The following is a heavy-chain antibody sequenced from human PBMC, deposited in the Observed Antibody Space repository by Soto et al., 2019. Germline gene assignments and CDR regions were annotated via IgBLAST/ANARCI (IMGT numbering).Heavy chain of an antibody. Sequence: SLRLSCTASGFAFGDYAMSWVRQAPGKGLERVSFIRSKAYGGTTEYATSVKAIFTISRDDSKSIAYLQMNSLKTEDTAVYYCTRAADSSGYYHFDYWGQGALVTV. CDR2: IRSKAYGGTT. CDR3: TRAADSSGYYHFDY. V-gene: IGHV3-49*04. D-gene: IGHD3-22*01. J-gene: IGHJ4*02. CDR1: GFAFGDYA.